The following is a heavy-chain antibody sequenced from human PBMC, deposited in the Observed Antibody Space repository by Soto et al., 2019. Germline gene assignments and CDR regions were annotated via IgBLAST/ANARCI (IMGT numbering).Heavy chain of an antibody. CDR3: ARDTGSGLRVEPGIFEY. V-gene: IGHV1-3*01. D-gene: IGHD1-26*01. CDR2: ISADNGDS. Sequence: QVQLVQSGAEVKKPGASVKVSCNTSGYAFTSYTMHWVRQAPGQGLEWMGWISADNGDSKYSQKFQGRVTITSDTAASIAYMELSSLRSEDTAVYYCARDTGSGLRVEPGIFEYWGQGTLVTVSS. CDR1: GYAFTSYT. J-gene: IGHJ4*02.